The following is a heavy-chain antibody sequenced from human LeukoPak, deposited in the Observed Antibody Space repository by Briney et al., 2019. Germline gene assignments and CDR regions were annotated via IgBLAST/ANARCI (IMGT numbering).Heavy chain of an antibody. J-gene: IGHJ2*01. CDR1: GYSISSGYY. CDR3: ARTVTTVYWYFDP. Sequence: PSETLSLTCAVSGYSISSGYYWGWIRQPPGKGLEWIGSIYHSGSTYYNPSLKSRVTISVDTSKNQFSLKLSSVTAADTAVYYCARTVTTVYWYFDPWGRGTLVTVSS. CDR2: IYHSGST. D-gene: IGHD4-11*01. V-gene: IGHV4-38-2*01.